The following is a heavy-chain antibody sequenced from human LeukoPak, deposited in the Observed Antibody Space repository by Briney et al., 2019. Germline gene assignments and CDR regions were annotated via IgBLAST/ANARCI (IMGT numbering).Heavy chain of an antibody. CDR3: ARVGGTVVTDYYYYYMDV. J-gene: IGHJ6*03. D-gene: IGHD4-23*01. Sequence: SETLSLTCTVSGGSISSSNYYWGWIRQPPGKGLEWIGRIYTSGSTNYNPSLKSRVTISVDTSKNQFSLKLSSVTAADTAVYYCARVGGTVVTDYYYYYMDVWGKGTTVTVSS. CDR2: IYTSGST. V-gene: IGHV4-39*07. CDR1: GGSISSSNYY.